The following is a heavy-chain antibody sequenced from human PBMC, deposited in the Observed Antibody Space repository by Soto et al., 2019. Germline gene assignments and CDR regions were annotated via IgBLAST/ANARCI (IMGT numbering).Heavy chain of an antibody. CDR2: ISAYNGNT. CDR1: GYTFTSYG. D-gene: IGHD5-18*01. Sequence: SVKVSCKASGYTFTSYGISWVRQAPGQGLEWMGWISAYNGNTNYAQKLQGRVTMTTDTSTSTAYMELRSLRSDDTAVYYCARSLSEIVSFGYSYGNDAFDIWGQGTMVTVSS. V-gene: IGHV1-18*01. J-gene: IGHJ3*02. CDR3: ARSLSEIVSFGYSYGNDAFDI.